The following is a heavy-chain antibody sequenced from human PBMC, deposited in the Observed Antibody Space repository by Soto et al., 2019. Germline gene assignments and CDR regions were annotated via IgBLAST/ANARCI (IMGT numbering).Heavy chain of an antibody. V-gene: IGHV2-5*02. CDR2: IYWDDDK. Sequence: QITLRESGPTLVKPTQTLTLTCTFSGFSFSTNEVGVAWIRQPPGKALEWLALIYWDDDKRYSPSLKNRLTITKDTSKNHVVLTMTNMEPVDTATYYCAHSPGYSSDWSGFDPWGQGALVTVSA. D-gene: IGHD6-19*01. CDR3: AHSPGYSSDWSGFDP. CDR1: GFSFSTNEVG. J-gene: IGHJ5*02.